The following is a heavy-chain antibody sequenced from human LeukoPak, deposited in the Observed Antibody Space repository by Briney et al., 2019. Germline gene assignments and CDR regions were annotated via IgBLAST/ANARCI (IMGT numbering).Heavy chain of an antibody. CDR2: ISTSGST. CDR3: ARDDPYYYYYMDV. Sequence: SQTLSLTCTVSGGSIGSGSYYWSWIRQPAGKGLEWIGRISTSGSTNYNPSLKSRVTISVDTSKNQFSLKLSSVTAADTAVYYCARDDPYYYYYMDVWGKGTTVTVSS. J-gene: IGHJ6*03. V-gene: IGHV4-61*02. CDR1: GGSIGSGSYY.